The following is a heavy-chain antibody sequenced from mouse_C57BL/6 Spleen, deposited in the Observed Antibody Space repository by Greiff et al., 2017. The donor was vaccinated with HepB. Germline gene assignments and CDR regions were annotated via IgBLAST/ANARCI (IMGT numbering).Heavy chain of an antibody. Sequence: EVKLQESGGGLVKPGGSLKLSCAASGFTFSDYGMHWVRQAPEKGLEWVAYISSGSSTIYYADTVKGRFTISRDNAKNTLFLQMTSLRSEDTAMYYCARVTTVVGYFDVWGTGTTVTVSS. V-gene: IGHV5-17*01. J-gene: IGHJ1*03. CDR2: ISSGSSTI. D-gene: IGHD1-1*01. CDR3: ARVTTVVGYFDV. CDR1: GFTFSDYG.